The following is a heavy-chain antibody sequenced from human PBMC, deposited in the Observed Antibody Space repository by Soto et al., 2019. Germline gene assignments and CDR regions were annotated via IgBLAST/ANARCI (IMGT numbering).Heavy chain of an antibody. CDR1: GGPTSSYY. J-gene: IGHJ3*02. D-gene: IGHD3-10*01. CDR2: IHDSGST. CDR3: ARVDGEWDVLDI. V-gene: IGHV4-59*13. Sequence: PSETLSLTCTVSGGPTSSYYWGWIRHPPGQGLEWIGHIHDSGSTNYTPPLKGRVTTSLDTSKTQFSLKMSYVTAADSAVYFCARVDGEWDVLDIWGQGTMVTVSS.